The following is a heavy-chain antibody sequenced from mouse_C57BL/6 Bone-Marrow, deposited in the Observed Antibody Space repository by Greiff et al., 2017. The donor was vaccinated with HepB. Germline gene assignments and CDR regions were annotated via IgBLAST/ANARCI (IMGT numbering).Heavy chain of an antibody. J-gene: IGHJ3*01. V-gene: IGHV1-55*01. D-gene: IGHD1-1*01. CDR1: GYTFTSYW. CDR2: IYPGSGST. Sequence: VQLQQSGAELVKPGASVKMSCKASGYTFTSYWMTWVKQRPGQGLEWIGDIYPGSGSTNYNEKFKSKATLTVDTSSSTAYMQLSSLTSEDSAVYYCARDPFGTTVVDGWFAYWGQGTLVTVSA. CDR3: ARDPFGTTVVDGWFAY.